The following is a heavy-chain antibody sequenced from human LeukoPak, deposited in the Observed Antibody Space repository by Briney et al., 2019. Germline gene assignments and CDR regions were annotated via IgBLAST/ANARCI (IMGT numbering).Heavy chain of an antibody. D-gene: IGHD2-2*01. CDR3: ARGAVVVPAAIDY. Sequence: SVKVSCKASGGTFSSYAISWVRQAPGQGLEWMGRIIPILGIANYAQKFQGRVTITADKSTSTAYMELSSLRSEDTAVYYCARGAVVVPAAIDYWGQGTLVTVSS. CDR2: IIPILGIA. CDR1: GGTFSSYA. J-gene: IGHJ4*02. V-gene: IGHV1-69*04.